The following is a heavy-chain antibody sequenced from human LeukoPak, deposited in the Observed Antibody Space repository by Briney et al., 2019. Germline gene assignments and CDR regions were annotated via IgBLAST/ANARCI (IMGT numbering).Heavy chain of an antibody. J-gene: IGHJ4*02. CDR2: INHSGST. D-gene: IGHD4-23*01. V-gene: IGHV4-34*01. Sequence: SETLSLTCAVYGGSFSGYYWSWIRQPPGKGLEWIGEINHSGSTNYNPSLKSRVTISVDTSKNQFSLKLSSVTAADTAVYYCARTTVVKRDFDYWGQGTLVTVSS. CDR1: GGSFSGYY. CDR3: ARTTVVKRDFDY.